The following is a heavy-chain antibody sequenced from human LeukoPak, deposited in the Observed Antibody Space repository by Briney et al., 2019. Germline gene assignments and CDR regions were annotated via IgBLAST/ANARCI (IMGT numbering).Heavy chain of an antibody. D-gene: IGHD2-15*01. V-gene: IGHV3-74*01. CDR2: TNSDGSST. CDR1: GFTLSSYW. Sequence: GGSLRLSCAASGFTLSSYWMYWVRQAPGKGLMWVSRTNSDGSSTNYADSVKGRFTISRDNAKNTLYLQMNSLRAEDTAVYYCATSRHCSGASCSYHWGQGTLVTVSS. CDR3: ATSRHCSGASCSYH. J-gene: IGHJ5*02.